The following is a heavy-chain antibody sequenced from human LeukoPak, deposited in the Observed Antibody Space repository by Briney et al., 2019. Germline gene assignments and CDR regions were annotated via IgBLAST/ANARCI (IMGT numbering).Heavy chain of an antibody. CDR1: GGSFSGYY. CDR3: ARGRGSSSWWGVRAFDI. V-gene: IGHV4-34*01. CDR2: INHSGST. D-gene: IGHD6-13*01. J-gene: IGHJ3*02. Sequence: SETLSLTCAVYGGSFSGYYWSWIRQPPGKGLEWIGEINHSGSTNYNPSLKSRVTISVDTSKNQFSLKLSSVTAADTAVYYCARGRGSSSWWGVRAFDIWGQGTMVTVSS.